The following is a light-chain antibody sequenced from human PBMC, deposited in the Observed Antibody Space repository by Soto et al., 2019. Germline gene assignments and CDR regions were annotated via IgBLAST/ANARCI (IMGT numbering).Light chain of an antibody. CDR1: QSISSW. V-gene: IGKV1-5*01. Sequence: DIQMTQSPSTLSASVGDRVTITCRASQSISSWLAWYQQKPGQAPRLLIYGASTLGSGVPSRFSGSGSGTEFTLTISSLQPEDFATYHCQQYHSYPCTFGQGTKVDIK. CDR2: GAS. CDR3: QQYHSYPCT. J-gene: IGKJ1*01.